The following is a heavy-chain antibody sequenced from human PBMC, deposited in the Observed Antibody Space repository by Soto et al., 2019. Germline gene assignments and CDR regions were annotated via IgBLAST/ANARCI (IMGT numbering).Heavy chain of an antibody. V-gene: IGHV3-21*01. Sequence: PGGSLRLSCAASGFTFSSYSMSWVRQAPGRGLEWVSSISSGSHYIYYADAVRGRFTISRDNAKNSLYLQMNSLRAEDTAVYYCARDAVRRGYSGYDPTPAFEIWGQGTMVTVSS. J-gene: IGHJ3*02. CDR3: ARDAVRRGYSGYDPTPAFEI. D-gene: IGHD5-12*01. CDR1: GFTFSSYS. CDR2: ISSGSHYI.